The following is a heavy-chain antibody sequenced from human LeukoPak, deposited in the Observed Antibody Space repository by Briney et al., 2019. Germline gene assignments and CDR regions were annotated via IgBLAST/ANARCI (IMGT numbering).Heavy chain of an antibody. CDR3: ARDHDYYDSTYFDY. CDR1: GFTFDDYA. Sequence: GGSLRLSCAASGFTFDDYAMHWVRQAPGKGLEWVSGISWNSGTIYYADSVKGRFTISRDNAKNSLYLQMNSLRAEDTAVYYCARDHDYYDSTYFDYWGQGTLVTVSS. CDR2: ISWNSGTI. D-gene: IGHD3-22*01. J-gene: IGHJ4*02. V-gene: IGHV3-9*01.